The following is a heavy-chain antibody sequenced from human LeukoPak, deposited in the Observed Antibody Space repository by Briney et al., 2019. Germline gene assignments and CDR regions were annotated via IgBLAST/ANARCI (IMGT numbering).Heavy chain of an antibody. D-gene: IGHD1-7*01. J-gene: IGHJ4*02. V-gene: IGHV3-20*04. CDR2: INRNGGST. CDR1: GFTFDDYG. Sequence: GGSLRLSCAASGFTFDDYGMSWVRQAPGKGLEWVSGINRNGGSTGYADSVKGRFTISRDNSKNSLYLQMNSLRTEDTALYYCAKDISPRYNWNYLPHYWGQGTLVTVSS. CDR3: AKDISPRYNWNYLPHY.